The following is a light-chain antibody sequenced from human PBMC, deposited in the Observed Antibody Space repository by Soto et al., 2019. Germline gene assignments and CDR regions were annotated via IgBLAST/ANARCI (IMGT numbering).Light chain of an antibody. CDR2: SNN. J-gene: IGLJ1*01. V-gene: IGLV1-44*01. CDR1: SSNIGSNT. CDR3: AAWYAILNAYV. Sequence: QSVLTQPPSASGTPGQRVTISCSGSSSNIGSNTVNWYQQLPGTAPKLLIYSNNERPSGVPDRFSGSKSGTSASLAISGLQSYYEADFSSAAWYAILNAYVIGT.